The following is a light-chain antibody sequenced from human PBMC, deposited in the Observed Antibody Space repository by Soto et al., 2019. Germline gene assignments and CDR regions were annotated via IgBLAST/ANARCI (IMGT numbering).Light chain of an antibody. CDR1: QNIRAW. Sequence: DIHMTQSPSTLSASVGDRVTITCRASQNIRAWLAWYQQKPGKAPKLLIYKASNLYSGVPSRFSGSASGTEFTLTISSLQPDDFAIYYCHQYNSYPWTFGQGTKVDIK. J-gene: IGKJ1*01. CDR3: HQYNSYPWT. CDR2: KAS. V-gene: IGKV1-5*03.